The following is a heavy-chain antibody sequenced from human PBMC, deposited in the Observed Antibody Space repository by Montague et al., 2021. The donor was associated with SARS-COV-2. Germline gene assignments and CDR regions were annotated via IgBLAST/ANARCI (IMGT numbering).Heavy chain of an antibody. CDR3: ARLASGLCSGGRCYWRTEFDY. CDR1: GDSISSGVYY. D-gene: IGHD2-15*01. V-gene: IGHV4-31*03. J-gene: IGHJ4*02. Sequence: TLSLTCTVSGDSISSGVYYWSWIRQPPGKGLEWIGCIYYTGGTYYNPSLKSRVTISVDTSKNQFSLKLSSVTAADTAVYYCARLASGLCSGGRCYWRTEFDYWGQGTLVTVSS. CDR2: IYYTGGT.